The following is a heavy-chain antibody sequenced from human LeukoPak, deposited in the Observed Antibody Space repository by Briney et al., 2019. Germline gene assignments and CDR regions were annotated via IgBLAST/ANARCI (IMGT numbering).Heavy chain of an antibody. J-gene: IGHJ5*02. D-gene: IGHD2-15*01. CDR2: ISGYNGKT. Sequence: GASVKVSCKASGYTFNTYGITWVRQAPGQGLEWMGWISGYNGKTKYAQKLQDRVTMTTDTSTTTAYMELRSLRSDDTAVYYCARAGAVGDNWFDPGGQGTLVTVSP. CDR1: GYTFNTYG. V-gene: IGHV1-18*01. CDR3: ARAGAVGDNWFDP.